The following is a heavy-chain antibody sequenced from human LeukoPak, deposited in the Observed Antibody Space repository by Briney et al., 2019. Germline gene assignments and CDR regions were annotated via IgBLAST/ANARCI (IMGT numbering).Heavy chain of an antibody. CDR2: ITPKSGDT. J-gene: IGHJ4*02. CDR3: ARVRLADERAWAY. D-gene: IGHD3-3*02. V-gene: IGHV1-2*02. CDR1: GYTSSDFY. Sequence: ASVKVSCKASGYTSSDFYIHWVRQAPGQGLEYVGWITPKSGDTYSPQRFQGRVTMTRDASISTAYMELSGLRSDDTAVYFCARVRLADERAWAYWGQGTLVTVSS.